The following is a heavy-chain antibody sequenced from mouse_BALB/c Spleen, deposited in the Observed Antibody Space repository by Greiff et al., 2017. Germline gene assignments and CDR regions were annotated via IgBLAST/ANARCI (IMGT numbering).Heavy chain of an antibody. V-gene: IGHV2-6-7*01. D-gene: IGHD1-1*01. Sequence: QVQLQQSGPGLVAPSQSLSITCTVSGFSLTGYGVNWVRQPPGKGLEWLGMIWGDGSTDYNSALKSRLSISKDNSKSQVFLKMNSLQTDDTARYYCARAYYYGCDAMDYWGQGTSVTVSS. CDR2: IWGDGST. J-gene: IGHJ4*01. CDR3: ARAYYYGCDAMDY. CDR1: GFSLTGYG.